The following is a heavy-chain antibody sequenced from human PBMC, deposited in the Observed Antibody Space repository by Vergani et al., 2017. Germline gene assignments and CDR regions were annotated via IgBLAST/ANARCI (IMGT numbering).Heavy chain of an antibody. CDR2: IRSKAYGGTT. CDR3: VKYGEKGMMEWELRFYYFDY. J-gene: IGHJ4*02. CDR1: GFTFGDYG. Sequence: EVQLVESGGGLVQPGRSLRLSCTGSGFTFGDYGMSWVRQAPGKGLEWVGFIRSKAYGGTTEYAASVKGRFTISRDDSKSIAYLPMNSLKTEDTAVYYCVKYGEKGMMEWELRFYYFDYWGQGTLVTVSS. V-gene: IGHV3-49*04. D-gene: IGHD1-26*01.